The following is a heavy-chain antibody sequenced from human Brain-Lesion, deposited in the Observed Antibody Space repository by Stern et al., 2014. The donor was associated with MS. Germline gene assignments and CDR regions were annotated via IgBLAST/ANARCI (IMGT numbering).Heavy chain of an antibody. Sequence: QDQLVQSGPEVKKPGASVKVSCKASGYTFTNNPMNWVRQAPGQGLEWMGWISIYSGKTNYAPKFQGRVSLTTDTSSSTAYMELRSLRPDDTAVYYCARDIWYSSSNWFDPWGQGTLVTVSS. CDR1: GYTFTNNP. V-gene: IGHV1-18*01. J-gene: IGHJ5*02. D-gene: IGHD6-6*01. CDR3: ARDIWYSSSNWFDP. CDR2: ISIYSGKT.